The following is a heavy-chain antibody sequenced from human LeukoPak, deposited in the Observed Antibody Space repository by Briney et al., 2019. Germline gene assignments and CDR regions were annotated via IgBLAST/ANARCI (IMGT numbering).Heavy chain of an antibody. D-gene: IGHD6-19*01. CDR2: ISASGGST. CDR3: AKEPIGGWYLGVGYFDY. Sequence: GGSLRLSCAASGFTFNNYAMSWVRQAPGKGLEWVSAISASGGSTYYADSVKGRFTISRDNSKNTLYLQMNSLRAEDTAVYYCAKEPIGGWYLGVGYFDYWGQGTLVTVSS. V-gene: IGHV3-23*01. J-gene: IGHJ4*02. CDR1: GFTFNNYA.